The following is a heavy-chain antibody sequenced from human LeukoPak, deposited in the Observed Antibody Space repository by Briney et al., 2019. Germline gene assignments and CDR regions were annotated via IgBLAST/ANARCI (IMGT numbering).Heavy chain of an antibody. CDR3: AKDRGYYYYYMDV. V-gene: IGHV3-21*01. J-gene: IGHJ6*03. Sequence: GGSLRLSCAASGFTFSSYSMNWVRQAPGKGLEWVSSISSSSSYIYYADSVKGRFTISRDNAKNSLYLQMNSLRAEDTAVYYCAKDRGYYYYYMDVWGKGTTVTISS. CDR2: ISSSSSYI. CDR1: GFTFSSYS.